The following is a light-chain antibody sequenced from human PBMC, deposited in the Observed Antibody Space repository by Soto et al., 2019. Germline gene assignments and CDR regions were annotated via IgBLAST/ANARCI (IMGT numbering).Light chain of an antibody. CDR3: QQRSNWPLT. CDR1: QSVNTY. CDR2: DAS. Sequence: EIVLTQSPATLSLSPGERATLSCRASQSVNTYLAWYQLKPGQAPRLLMYDASNRATGIPARFIGSGSGTDFTLTIRRLEPEDFAVYYCQQRSNWPLTFGGGTKVEIK. V-gene: IGKV3-11*01. J-gene: IGKJ4*01.